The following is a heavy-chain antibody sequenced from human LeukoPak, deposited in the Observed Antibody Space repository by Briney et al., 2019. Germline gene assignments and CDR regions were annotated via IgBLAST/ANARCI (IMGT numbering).Heavy chain of an antibody. CDR2: ISGSGGST. CDR1: GFTFSSYA. V-gene: IGHV3-23*01. CDR3: AKDTSYYDSRYMDY. Sequence: GGSLSLSCAASGFTFSSYAMSWVRQAPGKGLEWFSAISGSGGSTYYADSVKGRFTISRDNSKNTLYLQMNSLRAEDTAVYYCAKDTSYYDSRYMDYWGQGTLVTVSS. J-gene: IGHJ4*02. D-gene: IGHD3-22*01.